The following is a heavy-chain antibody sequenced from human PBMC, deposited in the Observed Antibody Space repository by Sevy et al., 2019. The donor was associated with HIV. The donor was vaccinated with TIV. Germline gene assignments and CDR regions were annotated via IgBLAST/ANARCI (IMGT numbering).Heavy chain of an antibody. CDR3: ARGQVLRFLEWPTYGMDV. Sequence: GGSLRLSCAASGFTFSSHWMFWVRQAPGKGLVWVSHINSHGTITNYADSVKGRFTISRDNAKNTVSLQINSLSAEDTAVYYCARGQVLRFLEWPTYGMDVWGQGTTVTVSS. CDR1: GFTFSSHW. J-gene: IGHJ6*02. CDR2: INSHGTIT. V-gene: IGHV3-74*01. D-gene: IGHD3-3*01.